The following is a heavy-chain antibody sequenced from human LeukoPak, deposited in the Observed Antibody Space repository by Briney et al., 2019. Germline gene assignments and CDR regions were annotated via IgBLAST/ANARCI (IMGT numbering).Heavy chain of an antibody. CDR2: IYSGGST. CDR1: GFTVSSNY. J-gene: IGHJ3*02. Sequence: PGGSLRLSCAASGFTVSSNYMSWVRQAPGKGLEWVSVIYSGGSTYYADSVKGRFTISRDNSKNTLYLQMNSLRAEDTAVYYCAREGSVTAIDAFDIWGQGIMVTVSS. V-gene: IGHV3-53*01. CDR3: AREGSVTAIDAFDI. D-gene: IGHD2-21*02.